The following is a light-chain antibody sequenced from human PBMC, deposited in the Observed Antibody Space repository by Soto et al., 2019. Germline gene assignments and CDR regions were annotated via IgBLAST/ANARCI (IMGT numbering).Light chain of an antibody. CDR1: QSVSSY. CDR3: QPYNNWPLT. J-gene: IGKJ4*01. Sequence: EIVLTQSPATLSLSPGERATFSCRASQSVSSYLAWYQQKPGQAPRLLIYGISTRATGVPTRFSGSRSGAEFTLTINSLQSEDFAVYYCQPYNNWPLTFGGGTKVDIK. CDR2: GIS. V-gene: IGKV3-15*01.